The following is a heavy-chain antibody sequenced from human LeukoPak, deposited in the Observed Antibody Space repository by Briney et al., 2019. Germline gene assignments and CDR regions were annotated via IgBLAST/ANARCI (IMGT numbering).Heavy chain of an antibody. CDR3: AAEEVGGGYCGYYYYGMDV. D-gene: IGHD1-26*01. V-gene: IGHV1-69*01. J-gene: IGHJ6*04. CDR1: GGTFSSYA. Sequence: SVKVSCKASGGTFSSYAISWVRQAPGQGLEWMGGIIPIFGTANYAQKFQGRVTITADESTSTAYMELSSLRSEDTAVYYCAAEEVGGGYCGYYYYGMDVWGKGTTVTVSS. CDR2: IIPIFGTA.